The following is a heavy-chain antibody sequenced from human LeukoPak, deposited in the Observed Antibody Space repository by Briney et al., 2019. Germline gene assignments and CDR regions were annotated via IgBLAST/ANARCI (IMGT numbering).Heavy chain of an antibody. CDR3: ARGTRQWLFDY. CDR1: GGSISSGSYY. Sequence: SETLSLTCTVSGGSISSGSYYWSWIRQPAGKGLEWIGRIYTSGSTNYNPSLKSRVTISVDTSKNQFSLKLSSVTAADTAVYYCARGTRQWLFDYWGQGTLVTVSS. CDR2: IYTSGST. V-gene: IGHV4-61*02. D-gene: IGHD6-19*01. J-gene: IGHJ4*02.